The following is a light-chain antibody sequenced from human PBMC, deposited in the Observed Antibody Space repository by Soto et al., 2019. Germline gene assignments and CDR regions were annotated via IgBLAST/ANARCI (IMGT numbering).Light chain of an antibody. CDR1: QSVSGS. CDR3: QQRSNWAYT. V-gene: IGKV3-11*01. J-gene: IGKJ2*01. Sequence: EIVLTQSPATLSLSPGERATLSCRASQSVSGSLAWYQQKPGQAPRLLIYDASSRATGIPARFSGSGSGTDFTLTISSLEPEDFALYYCQQRSNWAYTFGQGTKLEIK. CDR2: DAS.